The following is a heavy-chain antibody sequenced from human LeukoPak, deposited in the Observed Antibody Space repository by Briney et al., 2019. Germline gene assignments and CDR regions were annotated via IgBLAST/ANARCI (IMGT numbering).Heavy chain of an antibody. D-gene: IGHD4-17*01. CDR3: ARDTMTTIYYYYYMDV. J-gene: IGHJ6*03. V-gene: IGHV4-4*07. CDR2: IYTSGST. Sequence: SETLFLTCTVSGGSISSYYWSWIRQPAGKGLEWIGRIYTSGSTNYNPSLKSRVTMSVDTSKNQFSLKLSSVTAADTAVYYCARDTMTTIYYYYYMDVWGKGTTVTVSS. CDR1: GGSISSYY.